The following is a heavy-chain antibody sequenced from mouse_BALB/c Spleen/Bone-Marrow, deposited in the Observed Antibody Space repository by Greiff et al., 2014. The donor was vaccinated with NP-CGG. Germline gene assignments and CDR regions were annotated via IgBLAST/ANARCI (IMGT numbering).Heavy chain of an antibody. V-gene: IGHV1-7*01. CDR3: ARQITTVDYAMDY. CDR2: INPSTGYT. CDR1: GYTFTSYW. Sequence: LVESGAELAKPGASVKMSCKASGYTFTSYWMYWVKQRPGQGLEWIGYINPSTGYTEYNQKFKDKATLTADKSSSTAYMQLSSLTSEDSAVYYCARQITTVDYAMDYWGQGASVTVSS. J-gene: IGHJ4*01. D-gene: IGHD1-1*01.